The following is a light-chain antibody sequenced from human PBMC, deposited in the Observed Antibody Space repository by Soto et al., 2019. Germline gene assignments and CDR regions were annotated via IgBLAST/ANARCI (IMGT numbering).Light chain of an antibody. V-gene: IGLV2-23*01. CDR3: CSYAGSTNFVL. CDR2: EGS. J-gene: IGLJ7*01. Sequence: QSALTQPASVSGSPGQSIIISCTGASSDVGTYSLVSWYQQHPGKAPKLMIYEGSRRPSGVSNRFSGSTSDNTASLTISGLQAEDEAYYYCCSYAGSTNFVLFGGGTQLTVL. CDR1: SSDVGTYSL.